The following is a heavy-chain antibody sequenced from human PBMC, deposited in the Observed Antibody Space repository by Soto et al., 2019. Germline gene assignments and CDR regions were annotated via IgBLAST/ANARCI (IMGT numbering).Heavy chain of an antibody. CDR2: INHSGST. CDR1: GGSFSGYY. CDR3: AXXWXXXYXDL. V-gene: IGHV4-34*01. Sequence: QVQLQQWGAGLLKPSETLSLTCAVYGGSFSGYYWSWIRQPPGKGLEWIGEINHSGSTNYNPSLKSRVTISVDTSKNQFSLKLSSVTAADTAVYXCAXXWXXXYXDLXGXGTLVTVSS. J-gene: IGHJ2*01.